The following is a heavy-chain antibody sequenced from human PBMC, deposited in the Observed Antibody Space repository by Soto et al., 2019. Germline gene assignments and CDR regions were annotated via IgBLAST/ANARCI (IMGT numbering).Heavy chain of an antibody. CDR1: GGTFSSYA. CDR2: IIPIFGTA. V-gene: IGHV1-69*13. Sequence: ASVKVSCKASGGTFSSYAISWVRQAPGQGLEWMGGIIPIFGTANYAQKFQGRVTITADESTSTAYMELSSLRSEDTAVYYCARAMHPEDDAFDIWGQRTMVTVSS. D-gene: IGHD2-2*01. CDR3: ARAMHPEDDAFDI. J-gene: IGHJ3*02.